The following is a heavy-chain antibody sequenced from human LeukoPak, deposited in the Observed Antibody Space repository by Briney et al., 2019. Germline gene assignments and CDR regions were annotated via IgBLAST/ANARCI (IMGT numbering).Heavy chain of an antibody. D-gene: IGHD3-3*01. CDR1: GGSISSYY. CDR3: ARLMADYDFWSGLYFDY. J-gene: IGHJ4*02. CDR2: IYYSGST. V-gene: IGHV4-59*08. Sequence: SETLSLTCTVSGGSISSYYWSWIRQPPGKGLEWIGYIYYSGSTNYNPSLKSRVTISVDTSKNQFSLKLSSVTAADTAVYYCARLMADYDFWSGLYFDYWGQGTLVTVSS.